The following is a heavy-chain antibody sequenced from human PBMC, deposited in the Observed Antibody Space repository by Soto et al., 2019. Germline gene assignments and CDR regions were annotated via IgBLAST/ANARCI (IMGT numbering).Heavy chain of an antibody. Sequence: GGSLRLSCAASGFTFDDYAMHWVRQAPGKGLEWVSGISWNSAGVCYSDSVKGRFTISKDNAKNSLYLPMNSLRAEDTALYYCARDELSRSGWYSHAFDIWGQGTMVTVSS. V-gene: IGHV3-9*01. J-gene: IGHJ3*02. CDR2: ISWNSAGV. D-gene: IGHD6-19*01. CDR3: ARDELSRSGWYSHAFDI. CDR1: GFTFDDYA.